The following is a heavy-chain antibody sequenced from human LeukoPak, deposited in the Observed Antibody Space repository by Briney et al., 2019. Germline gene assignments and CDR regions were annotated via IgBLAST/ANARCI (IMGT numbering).Heavy chain of an antibody. CDR1: GYTFISYA. CDR2: INTNTGNP. J-gene: IGHJ5*02. D-gene: IGHD2-15*01. Sequence: GASVKVSCKASGYTFISYAMNWVRQAPGQGLEWMGWINTNTGNPTYAQGFTGRFVFSLDTSVSTAYLQISSLKAEDTAVYYCARDVYCSGGSCYSWFDPWGQGTLVTVSS. CDR3: ARDVYCSGGSCYSWFDP. V-gene: IGHV7-4-1*02.